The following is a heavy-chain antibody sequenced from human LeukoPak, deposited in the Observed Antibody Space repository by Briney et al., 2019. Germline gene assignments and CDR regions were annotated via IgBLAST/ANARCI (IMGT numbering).Heavy chain of an antibody. CDR3: ARTPTIVGATSFDS. D-gene: IGHD1-26*01. V-gene: IGHV1-2*02. CDR2: INPNSGGT. J-gene: IGHJ4*02. CDR1: GYTFSNFY. Sequence: ASLKVSCKASGYTFSNFYLHWVRQAPGQGLEWMGWINPNSGGTNYAQKFQGRVTMTRDTSISTANMELSRLRSDDTAVYYCARTPTIVGATSFDSWGQGTLVTVSS.